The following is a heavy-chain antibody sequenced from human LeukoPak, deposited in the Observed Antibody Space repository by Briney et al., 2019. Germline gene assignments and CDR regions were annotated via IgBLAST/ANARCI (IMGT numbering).Heavy chain of an antibody. CDR1: GFTFSSYA. CDR3: AKDPDIVVVPAAIDY. V-gene: IGHV3-23*01. D-gene: IGHD2-2*01. CDR2: ISGSGGST. J-gene: IGHJ4*02. Sequence: GGSLRLSCAASGFTFSSYAMSWVRRAPGKGLEWVSAISGSGGSTYYADSVKGRFTISRDNSKNTLYLQMNSLRAEDTAVYYCAKDPDIVVVPAAIDYWGQGTLVTVSS.